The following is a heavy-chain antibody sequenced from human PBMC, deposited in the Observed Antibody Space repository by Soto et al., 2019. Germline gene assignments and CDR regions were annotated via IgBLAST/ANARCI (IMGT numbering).Heavy chain of an antibody. CDR3: ARRTPLYASESSRFDP. V-gene: IGHV4-39*01. J-gene: IGHJ5*02. D-gene: IGHD3-10*01. CDR1: GGSISSSNYY. CDR2: MHYSGST. Sequence: PSEPLSLSCTVSGGSISSSNYYWGWIRQPPGKGLEWIGTMHYSGSTNYNPSLKSRVTISVDTSKNQFSLKLSSVTAADTAVYYCARRTPLYASESSRFDPWGQGALVTVSS.